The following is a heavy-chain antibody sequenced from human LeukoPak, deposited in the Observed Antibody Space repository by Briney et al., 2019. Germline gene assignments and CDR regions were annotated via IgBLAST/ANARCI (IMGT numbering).Heavy chain of an antibody. CDR2: FDPEDGET. V-gene: IGHV1-24*01. D-gene: IGHD2-2*01. J-gene: IGHJ6*03. Sequence: ASVKVSCKVSGYTLTELSMHWVRQAPGKGLEWMGGFDPEDGETIYAQKFQGRVTMTEDTSTDTAYMELSSLRSEDTAVYYCARAVVPAAMPRPRYYYMDVWGKGTTVTISS. CDR3: ARAVVPAAMPRPRYYYMDV. CDR1: GYTLTELS.